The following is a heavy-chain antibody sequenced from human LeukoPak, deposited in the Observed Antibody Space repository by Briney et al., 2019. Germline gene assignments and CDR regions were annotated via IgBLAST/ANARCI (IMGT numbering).Heavy chain of an antibody. J-gene: IGHJ4*02. CDR2: IYYSGST. CDR3: AGVKCSSTSCLDY. CDR1: GGSISSSSYY. D-gene: IGHD2-2*01. Sequence: SETLSLTCTVSGGSISSSSYYWGWIRQPPGKGLEWIGYIYYSGSTYYNPSLKSRVTISVDTSKNQFSLKLSSVTAADTAVYYCAGVKCSSTSCLDYWGQGTLVTVSS. V-gene: IGHV4-30-4*08.